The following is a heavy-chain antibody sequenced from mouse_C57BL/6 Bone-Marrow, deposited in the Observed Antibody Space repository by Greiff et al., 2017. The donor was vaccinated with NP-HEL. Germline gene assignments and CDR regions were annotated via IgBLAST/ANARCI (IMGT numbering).Heavy chain of an antibody. D-gene: IGHD1-1*01. CDR1: GYTFTSYG. CDR2: IYPRSGNT. J-gene: IGHJ3*01. V-gene: IGHV1-81*01. CDR3: AREGLITTVVKGFAY. Sequence: VQLQQSGAEPARPGASVKLSCKASGYTFTSYGISWVKQRTGQGLEWIGEIYPRSGNTYYNEKFKGKATLTADKSSSTAYMELRSLTSEDSAVYFCAREGLITTVVKGFAYWGQGTLVTVSA.